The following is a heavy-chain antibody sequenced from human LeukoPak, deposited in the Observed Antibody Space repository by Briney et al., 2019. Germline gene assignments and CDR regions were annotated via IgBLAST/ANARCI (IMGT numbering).Heavy chain of an antibody. CDR1: GGSISSYY. D-gene: IGHD6-19*01. CDR3: ARHGWERAFDY. CDR2: IYTSGST. J-gene: IGHJ4*02. V-gene: IGHV4-4*09. Sequence: PSETLSLTCTVSGGSISSYYWSWIRQPPGKGLEWIGYIYTSGSTNYNPSLKSRVTISVDTSKNQFSLKLSFVTAADTAVYYCARHGWERAFDYWGQGTLVTVSS.